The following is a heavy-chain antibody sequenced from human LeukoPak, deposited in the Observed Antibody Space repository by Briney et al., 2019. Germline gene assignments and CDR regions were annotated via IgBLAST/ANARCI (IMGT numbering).Heavy chain of an antibody. CDR2: INHSGST. Sequence: PSETLSLTCAVYGGSFSGYYWSWIRQPPGKGLEWIGEINHSGSTNYNPSLKSRVTISVDTSKNQFSLKLSSVTAADTAVYYCARGVARTYSSSWYRFMDVWGKGTTVTVSS. D-gene: IGHD6-13*01. V-gene: IGHV4-34*01. CDR3: ARGVARTYSSSWYRFMDV. CDR1: GGSFSGYY. J-gene: IGHJ6*03.